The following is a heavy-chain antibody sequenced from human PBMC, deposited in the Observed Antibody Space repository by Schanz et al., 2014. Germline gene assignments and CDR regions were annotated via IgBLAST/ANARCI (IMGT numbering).Heavy chain of an antibody. V-gene: IGHV1-18*01. CDR2: ISAYNGHT. CDR3: ARDHVATTDYGYFFYYLDV. D-gene: IGHD1-1*01. Sequence: QVHLVQSGAEVKKPGASVKVSCKASGYTFISYGIKWVRQAPGQGLEWMGWISAYNGHTDYAQKLQGRVTMTRDVSSTTAFLELRSLRYDDTAVYYCARDHVATTDYGYFFYYLDVWATGITVIVSS. J-gene: IGHJ6*03. CDR1: GYTFISYG.